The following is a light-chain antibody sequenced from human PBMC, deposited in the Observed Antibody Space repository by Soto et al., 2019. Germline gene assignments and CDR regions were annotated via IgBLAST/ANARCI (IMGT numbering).Light chain of an antibody. J-gene: IGKJ5*01. CDR3: QQRSNWPIT. Sequence: EIVLTQSPATLSLSPGERATLSCRASQSVSSYLGWYQQKPGQAPRLLIYDASSRATGIPARFSGSGSGTDFTLTISSLEPEDFAVYYCQQRSNWPITFGQGTRLDIK. CDR2: DAS. CDR1: QSVSSY. V-gene: IGKV3-11*01.